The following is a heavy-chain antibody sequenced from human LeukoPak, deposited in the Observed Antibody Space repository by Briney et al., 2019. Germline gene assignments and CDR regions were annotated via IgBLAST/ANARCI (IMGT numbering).Heavy chain of an antibody. CDR3: ARDTETGSDAFDI. Sequence: GASVKVSCKASGYTFTGYYMHWVRQAPGQGLEWMGWINPNSGGTNYAQKFQGRVTMTRDTPISTAYMELSRLRSDDTAVYYCARDTETGSDAFDIWGQGTMVTVSS. CDR1: GYTFTGYY. V-gene: IGHV1-2*02. J-gene: IGHJ3*02. CDR2: INPNSGGT. D-gene: IGHD7-27*01.